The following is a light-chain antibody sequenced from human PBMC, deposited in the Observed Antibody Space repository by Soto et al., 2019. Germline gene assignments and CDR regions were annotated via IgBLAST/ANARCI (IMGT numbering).Light chain of an antibody. CDR2: SAS. CDR1: QGISTW. V-gene: IGKV1D-12*01. Sequence: DIQMTQSPSSVSASVGDRVTITCRASQGISTWLAWYQQKPGKAPQLLIYSASTLQSGVPSRFSGSGSGTDFALTVSSLQPEDFATYYCQQADTFPWTFGQGTKVEVK. CDR3: QQADTFPWT. J-gene: IGKJ1*01.